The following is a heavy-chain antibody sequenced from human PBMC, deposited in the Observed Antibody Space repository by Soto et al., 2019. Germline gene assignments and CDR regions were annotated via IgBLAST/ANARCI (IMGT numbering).Heavy chain of an antibody. CDR3: ARGQGYPSRFGMDA. CDR2: IYYSGST. J-gene: IGHJ6*02. CDR1: GASVTSGSYY. V-gene: IGHV4-61*01. D-gene: IGHD6-13*01. Sequence: QVQLQESGPGLVKPSETLSLTCTVSGASVTSGSYYWSWIRQPPGKGLEWIGYIYYSGSTEYNASLKSRVTISVDTSKIQFSLKLTSVTTADTAVYYCARGQGYPSRFGMDAWGRGTTVTVSS.